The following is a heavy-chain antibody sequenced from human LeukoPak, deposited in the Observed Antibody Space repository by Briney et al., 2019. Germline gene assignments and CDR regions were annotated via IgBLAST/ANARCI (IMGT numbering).Heavy chain of an antibody. CDR3: ATDSSTRVLYCSSWYGMDV. J-gene: IGHJ6*02. D-gene: IGHD6-13*01. Sequence: GASVKVSCKVSGYTLTELSMHWVRQAPGKGLEWMGGFDPEDGETIYAQKFQGRVTMTEDTSTDTAYMELSSLRSEDTAVYYCATDSSTRVLYCSSWYGMDVWGQGTTVTVSS. V-gene: IGHV1-24*01. CDR1: GYTLTELS. CDR2: FDPEDGET.